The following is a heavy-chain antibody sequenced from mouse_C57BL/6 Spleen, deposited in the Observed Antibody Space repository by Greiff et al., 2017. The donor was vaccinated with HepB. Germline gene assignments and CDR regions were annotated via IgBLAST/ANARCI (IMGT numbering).Heavy chain of an antibody. CDR1: GYTFTSYW. CDR3: AREGYYYGSSYVDFDY. D-gene: IGHD1-1*01. CDR2: IYPSDSET. J-gene: IGHJ2*01. Sequence: VQLQQPGAELVRPGSSVKLSCKASGYTFTSYWMDWVKQRPGQGLEWIGNIYPSDSETHYNQKFKDKATLTVDKSSSTAYMQLSSLTSEDSAVYYCAREGYYYGSSYVDFDYWGQGTTLTVSS. V-gene: IGHV1-61*01.